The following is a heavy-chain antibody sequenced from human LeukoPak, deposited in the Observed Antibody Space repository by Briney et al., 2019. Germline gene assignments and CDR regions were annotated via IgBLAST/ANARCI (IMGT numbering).Heavy chain of an antibody. D-gene: IGHD6-19*01. CDR1: GGSISSYY. V-gene: IGHV4-59*08. J-gene: IGHJ5*02. CDR2: IYYSGST. Sequence: PSETLSLTCTVSGGSISSYYWSWIRQPPGKGLEWIGYIYYSGSTNYNPSLKSRVTISEDTSKNQFSLKLSSVTAADTAVYYCARIPDHSSGWYWFDPWGQGTLVTVSS. CDR3: ARIPDHSSGWYWFDP.